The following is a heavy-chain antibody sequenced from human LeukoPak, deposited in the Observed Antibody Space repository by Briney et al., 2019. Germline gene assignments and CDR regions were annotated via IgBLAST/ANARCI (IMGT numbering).Heavy chain of an antibody. CDR1: GGSISSGDFY. V-gene: IGHV4-30-4*01. CDR2: IYYSGST. Sequence: SETLSLTCSVSGGSISSGDFYWSWIRQPPGKGLEWIGYIYYSGSTYYNPSLKSRGTISVDTSKNQFSLKLSSVTAADTAVYYCARGISVYSSGWYYYGMDVWGQGTTVTVSS. J-gene: IGHJ6*02. D-gene: IGHD6-19*01. CDR3: ARGISVYSSGWYYYGMDV.